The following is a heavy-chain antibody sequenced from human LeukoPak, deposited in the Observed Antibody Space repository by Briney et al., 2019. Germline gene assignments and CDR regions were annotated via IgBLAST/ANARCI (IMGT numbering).Heavy chain of an antibody. V-gene: IGHV1-8*03. CDR2: MNPNSGDT. CDR1: GSTFTSYD. D-gene: IGHD4-23*01. CDR3: ARGRRTVVTPGYYYYYMYV. J-gene: IGHJ6*03. Sequence: GASVKASCKASGSTFTSYDINWVRQATGHGRECMGWMNPNSGDTVYAQKFQGRVTITRNTSISTAYMELSSLRSEDTAVYYCARGRRTVVTPGYYYYYMYVWGKGTTVTVSS.